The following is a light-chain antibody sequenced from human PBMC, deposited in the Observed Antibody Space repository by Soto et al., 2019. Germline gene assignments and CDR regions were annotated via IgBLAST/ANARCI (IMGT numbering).Light chain of an antibody. CDR2: GAS. Sequence: ETVLTQSPGTLSLSPGERATLSCRASQTIRSNYFSWYRQTPGQAPRLLIYGASNRATGIADRLSGSGSATDFTLIISRLEPEDFALYYCQQYGSSPWTFGQGTKVEIK. CDR1: QTIRSNY. CDR3: QQYGSSPWT. V-gene: IGKV3-20*01. J-gene: IGKJ1*01.